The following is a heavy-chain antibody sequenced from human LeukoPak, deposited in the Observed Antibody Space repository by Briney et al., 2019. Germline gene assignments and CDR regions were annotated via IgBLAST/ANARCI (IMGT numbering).Heavy chain of an antibody. CDR3: ASSSIAARDFDY. J-gene: IGHJ4*02. CDR2: INHSGST. Sequence: SETLSLTCTVSGYSISSGYYWGWIRQPPGKGLEWIGEINHSGSTNYNPSLKSRVTISVDTSKNQFSLKLSSVTAADTAVYYCASSSIAARDFDYWGQGTLVTVSS. CDR1: GYSISSGYY. D-gene: IGHD6-6*01. V-gene: IGHV4-38-2*02.